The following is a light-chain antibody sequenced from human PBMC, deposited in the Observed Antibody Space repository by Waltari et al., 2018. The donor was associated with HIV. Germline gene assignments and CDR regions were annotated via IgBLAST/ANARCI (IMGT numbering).Light chain of an antibody. J-gene: IGKJ2*01. CDR1: QTVNSRH. Sequence: EIVLTQSPGTLSLSPGATATLSCRASQTVNSRHLAWYQQRPGQAPGLLIYGTSTRVSVIPDRFSGSGSGTDFTLTISRLESEDFAVYSCQQYGSLPYTFGQGTKLEI. V-gene: IGKV3-20*01. CDR3: QQYGSLPYT. CDR2: GTS.